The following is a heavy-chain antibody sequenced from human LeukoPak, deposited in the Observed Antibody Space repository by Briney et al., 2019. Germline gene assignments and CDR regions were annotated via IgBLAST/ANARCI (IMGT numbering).Heavy chain of an antibody. V-gene: IGHV4-59*01. CDR2: IYYSGTT. J-gene: IGHJ6*03. CDR1: GGSLSSYY. CDR3: ARVSWFPGTSYYYMDV. Sequence: SETLSLTCTVSGGSLSSYYWSWIRQPPGKGLDCIGYIYYSGTTNYNPSPKSRVTISLDTSKNQFSLKLTSVTAADTAVYYCARVSWFPGTSYYYMDVWGKGTTVTVSS. D-gene: IGHD1-1*01.